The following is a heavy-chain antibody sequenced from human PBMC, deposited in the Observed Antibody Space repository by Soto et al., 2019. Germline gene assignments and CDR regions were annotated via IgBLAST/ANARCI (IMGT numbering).Heavy chain of an antibody. CDR3: ARARAERERSYDIWGGAFDS. J-gene: IGHJ4*02. V-gene: IGHV1-69*01. CDR1: GGAFSSFD. Sequence: QVQLVQSGAEVKKPGSSVKVSCKASGGAFSSFDISWVRQAPGLGLEWMGGSIPVLGTTSYAQKFQGRITITADGSTRTAHMELYSLRPDDTAIYDCARARAERERSYDIWGGAFDSWGQGTLVTVSS. CDR2: SIPVLGTT. D-gene: IGHD3-3*01.